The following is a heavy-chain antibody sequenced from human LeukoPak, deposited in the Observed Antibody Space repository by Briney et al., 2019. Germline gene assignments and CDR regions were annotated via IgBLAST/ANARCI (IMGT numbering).Heavy chain of an antibody. D-gene: IGHD6-13*01. CDR3: ARRLQLATGYYFDY. V-gene: IGHV4-39*01. CDR1: GGSISSSSYY. J-gene: IGHJ4*02. CDR2: IYYSGST. Sequence: PSETLSLTCTVSGGSISSSSYYWGWIRQPPGKGLEWIGSIYYSGSTYYNPSLKSRVTISVDTSKNQFSLKLSSVTAADTAVYYCARRLQLATGYYFDYWGQGTLVTVSS.